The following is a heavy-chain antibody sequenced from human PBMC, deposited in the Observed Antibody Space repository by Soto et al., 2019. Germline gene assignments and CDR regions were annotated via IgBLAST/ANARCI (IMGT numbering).Heavy chain of an antibody. D-gene: IGHD5-12*01. CDR3: VRGGYVHAFDY. CDR2: IYYSGNT. J-gene: IGHJ4*02. CDR1: GGSISYYY. V-gene: IGHV4-59*01. Sequence: SETLSLTCTVSGGSISYYYWGWIRQPPGKGLEWIGSIYYSGNTHYNPSLKSRVTISVDTSMNQFSLNLDSVTAVDSAVYYCVRGGYVHAFDYWGQGALVTVSS.